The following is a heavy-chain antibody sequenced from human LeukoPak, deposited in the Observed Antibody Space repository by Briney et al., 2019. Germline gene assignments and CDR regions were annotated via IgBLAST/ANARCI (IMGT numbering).Heavy chain of an antibody. CDR2: INWNGGST. Sequence: GGSLRLSCAASGFIVSSNYMNWVRRAPGKGLEWVSGINWNGGSTGYADSVKGRFTISRDNAKNSLYLQMNSLRAEDTALYYCARSRGLITMVRGGGGYYYMDVWGKGTTVTVSS. CDR1: GFIVSSNY. CDR3: ARSRGLITMVRGGGGYYYMDV. V-gene: IGHV3-20*04. D-gene: IGHD3-10*01. J-gene: IGHJ6*03.